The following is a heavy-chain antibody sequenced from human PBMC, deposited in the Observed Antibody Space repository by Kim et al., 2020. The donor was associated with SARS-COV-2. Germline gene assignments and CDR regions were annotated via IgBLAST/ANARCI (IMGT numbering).Heavy chain of an antibody. CDR2: ISWNSGSL. V-gene: IGHV3-9*01. D-gene: IGHD3-10*01. J-gene: IGHJ4*02. Sequence: GGSLRLSCAASGFTFDDYAMHWVRQAPGKGLEWVSGISWNSGSLGYADSVKGRFTISRDNAKNSLYLQMNSLRAEDTALYYCAKDMGGSGTYQDYWGQGT. CDR3: AKDMGGSGTYQDY. CDR1: GFTFDDYA.